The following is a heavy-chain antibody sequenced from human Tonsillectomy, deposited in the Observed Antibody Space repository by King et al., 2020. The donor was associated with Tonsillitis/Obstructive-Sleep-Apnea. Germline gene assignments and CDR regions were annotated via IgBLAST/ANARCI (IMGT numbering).Heavy chain of an antibody. D-gene: IGHD5-18*01. CDR1: GGSISSYY. V-gene: IGHV4-59*08. CDR2: IYYSGST. Sequence: VQLQESGPGLVKPSETLSLTCTVSGGSISSYYWSWIRQPPGKGLEWIGYIYYSGSTNYNPSLKSRVTISVDTSKNQFSLKLSSVTAADTAVYYCATMGIQLWLEAFDIWGQGTMVTVSS. CDR3: ATMGIQLWLEAFDI. J-gene: IGHJ3*02.